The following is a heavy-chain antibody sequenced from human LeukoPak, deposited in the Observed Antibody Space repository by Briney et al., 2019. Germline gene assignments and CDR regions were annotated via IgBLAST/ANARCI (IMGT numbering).Heavy chain of an antibody. CDR3: ARSGGRELTDYYYGMDV. D-gene: IGHD1-26*01. Sequence: PGGSLRLSCAASGFTLSSNYMSWVRQAPGKGLEWVSGIYSGGSTYYADSVKGRFTISRHNSKNTLYLQMNSLRAEDTAVYYCARSGGRELTDYYYGMDVWGQGTTVTVSS. J-gene: IGHJ6*02. CDR2: IYSGGST. V-gene: IGHV3-53*04. CDR1: GFTLSSNY.